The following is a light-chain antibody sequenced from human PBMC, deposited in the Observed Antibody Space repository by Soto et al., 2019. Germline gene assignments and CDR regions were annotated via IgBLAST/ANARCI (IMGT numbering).Light chain of an antibody. J-gene: IGLJ1*01. V-gene: IGLV2-14*01. Sequence: QSALAQPGSVSGSPGQTITISCTGTSRDVGGYNYVSWYQQHPGQAPKLMIYEVTNRPSRVSSRFSGSKSGNTASLTISGLQPQDEADYYCCPFTSGDTAYVFGTGTKVTVL. CDR2: EVT. CDR1: SRDVGGYNY. CDR3: CPFTSGDTAYV.